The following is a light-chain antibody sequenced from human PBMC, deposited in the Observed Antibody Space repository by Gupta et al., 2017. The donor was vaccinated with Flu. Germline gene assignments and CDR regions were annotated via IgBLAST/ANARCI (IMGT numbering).Light chain of an antibody. CDR1: SGSIASNY. Sequence: NFMLTQPHSVSESAGKTVIISCSRSSGSIASNYVQWYQQRPGSAPTTVIYDHSSRPSGVPDRFSGSNDSSSNSASLAISGLKTEDEADYFCQSYAGSNLVFGGGTKLTVL. CDR3: QSYAGSNLV. V-gene: IGLV6-57*03. CDR2: DHS. J-gene: IGLJ3*02.